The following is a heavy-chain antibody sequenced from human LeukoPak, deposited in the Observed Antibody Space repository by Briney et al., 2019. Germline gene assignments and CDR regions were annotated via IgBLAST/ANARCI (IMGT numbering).Heavy chain of an antibody. CDR1: GFTFSNYA. D-gene: IGHD2-21*02. CDR2: ISGTSGTI. V-gene: IGHV3-23*01. Sequence: GGSLRLSCAASGFTFSNYAMSWVRQAPGKGLEWVSGISGTSGTINYAAPVKGRFTISRDNSKNTLYLQMNSLRVDDMAVYYCAKRLGDPRASDYWGQGTLVTVSS. CDR3: AKRLGDPRASDY. J-gene: IGHJ4*02.